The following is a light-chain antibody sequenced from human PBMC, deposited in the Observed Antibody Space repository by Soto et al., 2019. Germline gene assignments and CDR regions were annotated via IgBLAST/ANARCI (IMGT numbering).Light chain of an antibody. Sequence: AIQVTQSPSSLSASVGDRVTITCRASQGIRNDLGWYPKKPGKAPKLLIYAEHSLQSGVPSRFSGSGSGKEFSLTINSLQSEEWAVYYCQQYGSSPLTLGGGTKVDI. CDR3: QQYGSSPLT. V-gene: IGKV1-6*01. CDR2: AEH. CDR1: QGIRND. J-gene: IGKJ4*01.